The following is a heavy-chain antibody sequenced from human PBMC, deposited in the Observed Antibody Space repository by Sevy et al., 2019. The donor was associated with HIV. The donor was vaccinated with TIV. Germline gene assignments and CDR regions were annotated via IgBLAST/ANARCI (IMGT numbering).Heavy chain of an antibody. Sequence: GGSLRLSCAASGFTFSSYAMHWVRQAPGKGLEWEAVISYDGSNKYYADSVKGRFTISRDNSKNTLYLQMDGLRAEDTALYYCARADDPDYYYFDMDVWGQGTTVTVSS. J-gene: IGHJ6*02. CDR1: GFTFSSYA. V-gene: IGHV3-30-3*01. CDR3: ARADDPDYYYFDMDV. CDR2: ISYDGSNK. D-gene: IGHD3-16*01.